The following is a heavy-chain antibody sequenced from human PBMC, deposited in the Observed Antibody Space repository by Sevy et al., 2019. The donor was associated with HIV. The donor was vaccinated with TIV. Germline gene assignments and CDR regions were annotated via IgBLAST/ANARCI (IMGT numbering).Heavy chain of an antibody. J-gene: IGHJ4*02. CDR2: IYFTGNT. D-gene: IGHD6-25*01. Sequence: SETLSLTCSVSGDSISSYFWTWVRQSPGKGLEWIGNIYFTGNTDYSPALESRVTLSPDTSKSQFSLTLKTVTAADTAIYFCARDSAARPRFLDYWGQGTLVTVSS. CDR1: GDSISSYF. V-gene: IGHV4-59*01. CDR3: ARDSAARPRFLDY.